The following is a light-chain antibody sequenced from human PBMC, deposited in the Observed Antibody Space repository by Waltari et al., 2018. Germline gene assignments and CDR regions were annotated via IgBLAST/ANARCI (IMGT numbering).Light chain of an antibody. CDR2: KVS. CDR1: QSLVHSDGNTD. V-gene: IGKV2-30*02. CDR3: MQGIHWPRS. J-gene: IGKJ1*01. Sequence: DVVMTQSPLSLRVTLGQQASTSWRSRQSLVHSDGNTDLRWFQKRPGQSPRRLIYKVSNRDSGVPDRFSGSGSGTDFTLKISRVEAEDIAIYYCMQGIHWPRSFGQGTKVEIE.